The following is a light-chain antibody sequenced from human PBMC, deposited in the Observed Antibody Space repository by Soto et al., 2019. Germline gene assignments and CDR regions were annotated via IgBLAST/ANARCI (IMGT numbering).Light chain of an antibody. CDR1: QDISNY. Sequence: DIQMTQSPSSLSASVGDRVTITCQASQDISNYLNWYQQKPGKAPKLLIYDASNLETGFPSRFRGSGSGTDFPLTISSLQAEDIATYYCHQYDNPLLTFGGGTKVEIK. CDR2: DAS. J-gene: IGKJ4*01. V-gene: IGKV1-33*01. CDR3: HQYDNPLLT.